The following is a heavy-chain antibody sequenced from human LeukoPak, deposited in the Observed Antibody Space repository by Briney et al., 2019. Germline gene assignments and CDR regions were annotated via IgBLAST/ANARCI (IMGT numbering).Heavy chain of an antibody. CDR1: GISFSTNG. Sequence: GGSLRLSCAASGISFSTNGMSWVRQAPGKGLEWVSAISGSGTTYYADSVKGRFTISRDNSKYTVSLQMNSLRAEDTAVYHCAKMQGYFDYRGQGTLVAVSS. CDR3: AKMQGYFDY. CDR2: ISGSGTT. J-gene: IGHJ4*02. V-gene: IGHV3-23*01.